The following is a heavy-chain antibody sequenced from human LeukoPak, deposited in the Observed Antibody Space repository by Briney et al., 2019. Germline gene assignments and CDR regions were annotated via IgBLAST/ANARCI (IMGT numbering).Heavy chain of an antibody. CDR3: AKDISGSYRTGAFDI. CDR1: GFTFDDYA. J-gene: IGHJ3*02. Sequence: GRSLRLSRAASGFTFDDYAMHWVRQAPGKGLEWVSGISWNSGSIGYADSVKGRFTISRDNAKNSLYLQMNSLRAEDTALYYCAKDISGSYRTGAFDIWGQGTMVTVSS. CDR2: ISWNSGSI. V-gene: IGHV3-9*01. D-gene: IGHD1-26*01.